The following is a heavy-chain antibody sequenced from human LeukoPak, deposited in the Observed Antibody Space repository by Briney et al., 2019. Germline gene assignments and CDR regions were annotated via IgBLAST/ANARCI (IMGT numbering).Heavy chain of an antibody. Sequence: SETLSLTCAVYGGSFSGYYWSWIRQPPGKGLEWIGEINHSGSTNYNPSLKSRVTISVDTSKNQFSLKLSSVTAADTAVYYCARGNPEEYGSGSYYVDYWGREPWSPSPQ. J-gene: IGHJ4*02. CDR2: INHSGST. D-gene: IGHD3-10*01. CDR1: GGSFSGYY. V-gene: IGHV4-34*01. CDR3: ARGNPEEYGSGSYYVDY.